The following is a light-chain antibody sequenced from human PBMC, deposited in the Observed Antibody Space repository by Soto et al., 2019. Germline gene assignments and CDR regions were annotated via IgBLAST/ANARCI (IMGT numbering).Light chain of an antibody. CDR3: QQRSNWPYT. CDR1: QSVSSY. V-gene: IGKV3-11*01. J-gene: IGKJ2*01. Sequence: EIVLTQSPATLSLSPGEIATLSCRASQSVSSYLAWYQQKPGQAPRLLIYDASNRATGIPARFSGSGSGTAFTLTISSLEPEDFAVYYCQQRSNWPYTFGQGTKLEIK. CDR2: DAS.